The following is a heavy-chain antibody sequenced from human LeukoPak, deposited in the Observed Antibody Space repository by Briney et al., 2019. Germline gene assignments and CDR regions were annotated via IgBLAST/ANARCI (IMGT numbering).Heavy chain of an antibody. V-gene: IGHV3-74*01. D-gene: IGHD4-17*01. J-gene: IGHJ4*02. Sequence: GGSLRLSCAASGFTFSSYWMHWVRQAPGKGLVWVSRINSDGSSASYADSVKGRFTTSRDNAKNTLYLQMNSLRAEDTAVYYCARGKTPAVTTPFDYWGQGTLVSVSS. CDR1: GFTFSSYW. CDR2: INSDGSSA. CDR3: ARGKTPAVTTPFDY.